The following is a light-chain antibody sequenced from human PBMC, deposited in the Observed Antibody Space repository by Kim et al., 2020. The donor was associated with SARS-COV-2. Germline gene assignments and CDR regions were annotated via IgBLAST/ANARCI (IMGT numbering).Light chain of an antibody. CDR1: NSNIGVNP. J-gene: IGLJ3*02. CDR2: RNN. CDR3: ATWDDSLNAWV. Sequence: GQRVTISCSGSNSNIGVNPVNWYQQFPGTAPKLLIYRNNQRPSGCPDRFAGSKSGTSASLALSGLLSEDEAYYYCATWDDSLNAWVFGGGTQLTVL. V-gene: IGLV1-44*01.